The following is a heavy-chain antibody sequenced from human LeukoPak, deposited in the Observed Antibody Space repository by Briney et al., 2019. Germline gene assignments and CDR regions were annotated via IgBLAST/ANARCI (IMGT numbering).Heavy chain of an antibody. J-gene: IGHJ6*03. CDR1: GASFSGYY. CDR3: ARATEAYSRSVVYMAV. Sequence: SETLSPTSAVYGASFSGYYCSCISQPPGKVLEWIGKINHRGSNNYNASLQSRITISVDTSKNQFSLKLSSLTAADTAVYFCARATEAYSRSVVYMAVWGKGPTVTVSS. CDR2: INHRGSN. V-gene: IGHV4-34*01. D-gene: IGHD6-6*01.